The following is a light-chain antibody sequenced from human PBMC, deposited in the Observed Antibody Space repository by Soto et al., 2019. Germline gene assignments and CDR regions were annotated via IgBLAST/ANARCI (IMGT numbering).Light chain of an antibody. J-gene: IGKJ1*01. V-gene: IGKV3-15*01. CDR2: RAS. Sequence: EIVMTQSPATLSVSPGERATLSCRASQSLNDNLAWYQQKPGQAPRLLIYRASTRATGVPGRFSASGSGTEFTLTISSLQSEDFAVYYCQHYGSSPTFGQGTKVDIK. CDR1: QSLNDN. CDR3: QHYGSSPT.